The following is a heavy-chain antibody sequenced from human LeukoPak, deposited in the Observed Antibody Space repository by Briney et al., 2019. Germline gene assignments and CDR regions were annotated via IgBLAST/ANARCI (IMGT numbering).Heavy chain of an antibody. J-gene: IGHJ4*02. CDR3: AKSFYYGSSSYYFDY. D-gene: IGHD3-22*01. Sequence: PSQTLSLTCAVSGGSISSGGYSWSWIRQPPGKGLEWIGYIYHSGSTYYNPSLKSRVTISVDTSKNQFSLKLTSVTAADTAVYYCAKSFYYGSSSYYFDYWGQGTLVTVSS. CDR1: GGSISSGGYS. V-gene: IGHV4-30-2*05. CDR2: IYHSGST.